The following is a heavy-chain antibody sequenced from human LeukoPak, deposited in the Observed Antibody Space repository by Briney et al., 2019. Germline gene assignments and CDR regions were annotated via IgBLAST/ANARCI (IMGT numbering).Heavy chain of an antibody. CDR2: ITESGDRT. Sequence: GGSLRLSCAASGFTFSSYAMSWVRQAPGKGLEWVSGITESGDRTFYGDSVKGRFTISRDNSKNTLYLQMNSLRADDTAVYYCATALGDSDYWGQGTLVTVSS. J-gene: IGHJ4*02. D-gene: IGHD4-17*01. V-gene: IGHV3-23*01. CDR1: GFTFSSYA. CDR3: ATALGDSDY.